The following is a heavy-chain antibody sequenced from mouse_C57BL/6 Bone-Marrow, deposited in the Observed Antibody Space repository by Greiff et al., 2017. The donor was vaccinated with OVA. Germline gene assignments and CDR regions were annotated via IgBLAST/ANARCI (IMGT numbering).Heavy chain of an antibody. Sequence: VQLQQPGAELVKPGASVKLSCKASGYTFTSYWMNWVKQRPGQGLEWIGMIHPNSGSTNYNEKFKSKATLTVDKSSSTAYMQLSSLTSEDSAVFYFARLRYSIYYALDYWGQGTSVTVSS. V-gene: IGHV1-64*01. CDR2: IHPNSGST. CDR3: ARLRYSIYYALDY. CDR1: GYTFTSYW. D-gene: IGHD2-5*01. J-gene: IGHJ4*01.